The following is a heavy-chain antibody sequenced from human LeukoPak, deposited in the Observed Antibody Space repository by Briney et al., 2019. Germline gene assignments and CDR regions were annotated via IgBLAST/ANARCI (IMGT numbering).Heavy chain of an antibody. CDR1: GYTFTGYY. V-gene: IGHV1-2*02. D-gene: IGHD2-2*03. CDR3: ARGSPPVGYCSSTSCSGVYYYYYMDV. CDR2: INPNSGGT. J-gene: IGHJ6*03. Sequence: GTSVKVSCKASGYTFTGYYMHWVRQAPGQGLEWMGWINPNSGGTNYAQKFRGRVTMTRDTSISTAYMELSRLRSDDTAVYYCARGSPPVGYCSSTSCSGVYYYYYMDVWGKGTTVTVS.